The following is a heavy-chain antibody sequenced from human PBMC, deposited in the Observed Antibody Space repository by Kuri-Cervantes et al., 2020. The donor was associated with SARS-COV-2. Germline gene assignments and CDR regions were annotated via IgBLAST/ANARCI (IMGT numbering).Heavy chain of an antibody. CDR3: AGYSGYAGRVLGYYYYYGMDV. J-gene: IGHJ6*02. CDR2: MNPNSGNT. V-gene: IGHV1-8*01. D-gene: IGHD5-12*01. Sequence: ASVKVSCRASGYTFTSYDINWVRQAAGQGLEWMGWMNPNSGNTGYAQKFQGRVTMTRNTSISTAYMELSSLRSEDTAVYYCAGYSGYAGRVLGYYYYYGMDVWGQGTTVTVSS. CDR1: GYTFTSYD.